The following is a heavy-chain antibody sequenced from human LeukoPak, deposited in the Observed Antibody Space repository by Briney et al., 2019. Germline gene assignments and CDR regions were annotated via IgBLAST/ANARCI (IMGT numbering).Heavy chain of an antibody. D-gene: IGHD3-9*01. CDR2: IYTRGST. J-gene: IGHJ4*02. CDR1: GGSISSGSYY. V-gene: IGHV4-61*02. CDR3: AREDDILTGYSYYFDY. Sequence: SETLSLTCTVSGGSISSGSYYWSWIRQPAGKGLEWIGRIYTRGSTNYNPSLKSRVTISVDTSKNQFSLKLSSVTAADTAVYYCAREDDILTGYSYYFDYWGQGTLVTVSS.